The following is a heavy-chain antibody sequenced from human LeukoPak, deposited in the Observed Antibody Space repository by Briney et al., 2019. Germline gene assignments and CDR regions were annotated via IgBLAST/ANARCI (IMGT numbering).Heavy chain of an antibody. CDR2: IRYDGSNK. CDR1: GFTFSSYG. CDR3: ARDEIDY. J-gene: IGHJ4*02. V-gene: IGHV3-30*02. Sequence: GGSLRHSCAASGFTFSSYGMHWVRQAPGKGLEWVAFIRYDGSNKYYADSVKGRFTISRDNAKNSLYLQLNSLRAEDTAVYYCARDEIDYWGQGTLVTVSS.